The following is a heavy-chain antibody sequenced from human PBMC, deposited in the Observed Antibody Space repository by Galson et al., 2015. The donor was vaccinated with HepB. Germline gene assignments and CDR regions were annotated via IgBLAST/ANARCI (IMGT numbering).Heavy chain of an antibody. V-gene: IGHV3-23*01. CDR3: AREWHLDS. Sequence: LRLSCAASGFTFSSYPMNWVRQAPGKGLEWVSTISGSGDSTYYADSVKGRFTISRDNSKSSLYLEMNSLRDEDTAVYYCAREWHLDSWGQGTLVTVSS. CDR1: GFTFSSYP. CDR2: ISGSGDST. D-gene: IGHD5-12*01. J-gene: IGHJ4*02.